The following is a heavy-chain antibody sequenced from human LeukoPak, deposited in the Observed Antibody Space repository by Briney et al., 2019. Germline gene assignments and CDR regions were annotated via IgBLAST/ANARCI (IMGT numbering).Heavy chain of an antibody. D-gene: IGHD2-15*01. J-gene: IGHJ2*01. CDR2: IYYSGNT. CDR1: GDSMTNYY. V-gene: IGHV4-59*08. CDR3: ARQSSSGLLRDWYFDL. Sequence: PSETLSLTCTVSGDSMTNYYWNWIRQPPGRGLEWIGYIYYSGNTNYNPSLKSRVTISVDTSKNQVSLRLTSVTAADTAVYYCARQSSSGLLRDWYFDLWGRGTLVTVSS.